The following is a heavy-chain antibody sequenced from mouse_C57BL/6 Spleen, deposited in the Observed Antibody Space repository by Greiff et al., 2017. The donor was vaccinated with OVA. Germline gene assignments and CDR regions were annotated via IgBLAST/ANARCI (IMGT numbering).Heavy chain of an antibody. CDR3: ATTVVAEGYFDV. D-gene: IGHD1-1*01. J-gene: IGHJ1*03. V-gene: IGHV1-69*01. CDR1: GYTFTSYW. CDR2: IDPSDSYT. Sequence: VQLQQPGAELVMPGASVKLSCKASGYTFTSYWMHWVKQRPGQGLEWIGEIDPSDSYTNYNQKFKGKSTLTVDKSSSTAYMQLSSLTSEDSAVYYCATTVVAEGYFDVWGTGTTVTVSS.